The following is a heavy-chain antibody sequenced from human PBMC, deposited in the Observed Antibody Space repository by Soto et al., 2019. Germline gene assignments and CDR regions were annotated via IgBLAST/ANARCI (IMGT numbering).Heavy chain of an antibody. V-gene: IGHV1-2*04. CDR2: INPNSGGT. D-gene: IGHD4-17*01. CDR1: GYTFTGYY. Sequence: GASVKVSCKASGYTFTGYYMHWVRQAPGQGLXXXGWINPNSGGTNYAQKFQGWVTMTRDTSISTAYMELSRLRSDDTAVYYCARAVGGPSVTTTHRDYYGMEVWGQGTTVTVSS. J-gene: IGHJ6*01. CDR3: ARAVGGPSVTTTHRDYYGMEV.